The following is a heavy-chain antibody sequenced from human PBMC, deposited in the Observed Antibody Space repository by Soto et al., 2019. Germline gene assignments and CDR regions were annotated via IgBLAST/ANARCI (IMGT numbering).Heavy chain of an antibody. Sequence: QVQLVESGGGVVQPGRSLRLSCAASGFTFSSYGMHWVRQAPGKGLEWVAVISYDGSNKYYADSVKGRFTISRDNSKNTRYRQMNSLRAEDTAVYYCAKEFAAGTNYYYRMDVWGQGTTVTVSS. CDR3: AKEFAAGTNYYYRMDV. J-gene: IGHJ6*02. V-gene: IGHV3-30*18. CDR2: ISYDGSNK. CDR1: GFTFSSYG. D-gene: IGHD6-13*01.